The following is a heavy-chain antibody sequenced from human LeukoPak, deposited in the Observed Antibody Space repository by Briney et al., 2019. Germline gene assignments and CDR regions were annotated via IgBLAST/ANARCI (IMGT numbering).Heavy chain of an antibody. D-gene: IGHD3-10*01. CDR1: GGTFSSYT. Sequence: ASVKASCNASGGTFSSYTVNWVRQAPGHGLEWMGRIIPIFDETNIAQKFQGRVRITADKYTTTAYMELTSLKSEDTAIYYCAREDGWGFDIWGQGTMVSVSS. V-gene: IGHV1-69*08. CDR2: IIPIFDET. CDR3: AREDGWGFDI. J-gene: IGHJ3*02.